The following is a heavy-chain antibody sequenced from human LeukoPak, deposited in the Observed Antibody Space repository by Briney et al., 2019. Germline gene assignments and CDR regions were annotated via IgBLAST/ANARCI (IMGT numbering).Heavy chain of an antibody. Sequence: PSETLSLTCTVSGGSISSYYWTWIRQPPRKGLEWIGNIFYRGSTNFNPSLMSRVSMSVDTSKNQITLRLSSVTAADTAVYYCARRFGAADNHNYSYYMDVWGKGTTVTVSS. V-gene: IGHV4-59*08. CDR3: ARRFGAADNHNYSYYMDV. J-gene: IGHJ6*03. D-gene: IGHD3-3*01. CDR1: GGSISSYY. CDR2: IFYRGST.